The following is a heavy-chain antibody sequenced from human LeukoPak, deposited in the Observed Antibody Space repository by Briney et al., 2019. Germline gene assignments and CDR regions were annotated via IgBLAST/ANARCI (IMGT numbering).Heavy chain of an antibody. CDR3: ARGDYDKYGMDV. Sequence: PGGSLRLSCAASGFTFSNYYMSWIRQAPGEGLEWVSYISSSGTTMYYADSVKGRFIISRDNAKNPLFLQMNSLRAEDTAVYYCARGDYDKYGMDVWGQGTTVTVSS. CDR1: GFTFSNYY. V-gene: IGHV3-11*01. J-gene: IGHJ6*02. CDR2: ISSSGTTM.